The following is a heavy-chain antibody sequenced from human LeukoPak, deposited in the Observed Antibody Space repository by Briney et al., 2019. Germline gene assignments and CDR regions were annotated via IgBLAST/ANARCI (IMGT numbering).Heavy chain of an antibody. CDR1: GYTLTELS. CDR3: ASSRAERKATDAFDI. V-gene: IGHV1-24*01. Sequence: ASVKVSCKVSGYTLTELSMHWVRQAPGKGLEWMGGFDPEDGETIYAQRFQGRVTMTEDTSTDTAYMELSSLRSEDTAVYYCASSRAERKATDAFDIWGQGTMVTVSS. CDR2: FDPEDGET. D-gene: IGHD5-12*01. J-gene: IGHJ3*02.